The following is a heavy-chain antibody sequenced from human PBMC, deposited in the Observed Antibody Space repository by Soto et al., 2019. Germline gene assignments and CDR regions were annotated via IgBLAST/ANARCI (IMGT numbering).Heavy chain of an antibody. CDR3: AATSGSGYGIDY. CDR1: GGSISSYY. Sequence: SETLSLTCTVSGGSISSYYWSWIRQPPGKGLEWIGYIYYSGSTNYNPSLKSRVTISVDTSKNQFSLKLSSVTAADTAVYYCAATSGSGYGIDYWGQGTLVTVSS. D-gene: IGHD5-12*01. J-gene: IGHJ4*02. CDR2: IYYSGST. V-gene: IGHV4-59*01.